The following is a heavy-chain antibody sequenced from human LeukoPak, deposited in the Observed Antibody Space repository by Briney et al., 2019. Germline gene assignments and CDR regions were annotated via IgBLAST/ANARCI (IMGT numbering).Heavy chain of an antibody. V-gene: IGHV3-74*01. CDR2: INIDERIT. Sequence: GGSLRLSCAASGFIFSTQRMHWVRQAPGKGLVWVSYINIDERITGYADSVKGRFTISRDNAKNTLYLQMNSLRAEDTAIYYCFREGGDWGQGTLVTVSS. D-gene: IGHD3-10*01. CDR1: GFIFSTQR. CDR3: FREGGD. J-gene: IGHJ4*02.